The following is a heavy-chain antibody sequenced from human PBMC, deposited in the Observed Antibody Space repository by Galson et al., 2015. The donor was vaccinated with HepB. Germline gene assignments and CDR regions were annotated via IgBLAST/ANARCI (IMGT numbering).Heavy chain of an antibody. CDR3: ASKDYGGAGNYYYGIDV. V-gene: IGHV1-69*13. CDR2: IMPIFRSP. CDR1: GDTFRNSA. D-gene: IGHD4-23*01. J-gene: IGHJ6*02. Sequence: SVKVSCKASGDTFRNSAISWVRQAPGQGLEWMGGIMPIFRSPDYAQKFKGRVTITADESTNTAYMELSSLSSEDTAIYYCASKDYGGAGNYYYGIDVWGQGTTVIVSS.